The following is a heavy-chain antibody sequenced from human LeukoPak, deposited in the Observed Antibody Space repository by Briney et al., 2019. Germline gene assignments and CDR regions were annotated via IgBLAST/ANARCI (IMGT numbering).Heavy chain of an antibody. Sequence: ASVKVSCKASGGTFSSYTISWVRQAPGQGLEWMGGIIPIFATSNYAQKFQGRVTITADKSTSTAYLELSRLTSDDTAVYYCARADSSSGPFRFDSWGQGTLVTVSS. V-gene: IGHV1-69*06. CDR3: ARADSSSGPFRFDS. D-gene: IGHD6-6*01. J-gene: IGHJ4*02. CDR1: GGTFSSYT. CDR2: IIPIFATS.